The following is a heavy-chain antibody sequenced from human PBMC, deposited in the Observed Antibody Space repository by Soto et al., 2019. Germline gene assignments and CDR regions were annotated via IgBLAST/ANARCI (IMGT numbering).Heavy chain of an antibody. Sequence: QVQLQQWGAGLLKPSETLSLTCAVYGGSFSGYYWSWIRQPPGKGLEWIGEINHSGGTNYNPSLKSRVTISVDTSKNQFSLELCSVTAADTAVYYCARLRITMVRGVWYNYWGQGTLVTVSS. V-gene: IGHV4-34*01. D-gene: IGHD3-10*01. CDR2: INHSGGT. J-gene: IGHJ4*02. CDR3: ARLRITMVRGVWYNY. CDR1: GGSFSGYY.